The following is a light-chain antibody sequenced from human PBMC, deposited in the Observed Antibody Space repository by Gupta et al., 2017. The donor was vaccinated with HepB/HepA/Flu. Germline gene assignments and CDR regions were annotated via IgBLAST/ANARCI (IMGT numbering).Light chain of an antibody. CDR3: QKNYSVPPT. CDR1: QSILRY. V-gene: IGKV1-39*01. Sequence: IQMTQSPSPLSASVGDRVTITCRSSQSILRYLNWFQKKPGKAPNLLIYTESSLQSGGPSSCSGGGSGTDYTLNISSIEAEDFATDYCQKNYSVPPTFGPGTKVDIK. CDR2: TES. J-gene: IGKJ3*01.